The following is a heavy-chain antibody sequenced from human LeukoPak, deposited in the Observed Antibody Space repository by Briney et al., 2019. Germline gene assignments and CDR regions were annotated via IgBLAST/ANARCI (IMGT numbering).Heavy chain of an antibody. CDR2: ISHSGGT. Sequence: SETLSLTCAVSGYSISSGYYLDWIRQPPGKGLEWIGTISHSGGTYYIPSLRSRVTISVDTSKNQFSLKLSSMTAADTAVYYCARNYGGLDYFDSWGQGTLVTVSS. CDR1: GYSISSGYY. V-gene: IGHV4-38-2*01. CDR3: ARNYGGLDYFDS. D-gene: IGHD1-7*01. J-gene: IGHJ4*02.